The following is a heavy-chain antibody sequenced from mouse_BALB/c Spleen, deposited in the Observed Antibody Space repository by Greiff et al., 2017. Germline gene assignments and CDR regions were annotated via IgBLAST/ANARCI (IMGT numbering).Heavy chain of an antibody. Sequence: EVHLVESGGGLVQPGGSRKLSCAASGFTFSSFGMHWVRQAPEKGLEWVAYISSGSSTIYYADTVKGRFTISRDNPKNTLFLQMTSLRSEDTAMYYCARGTTGAWFAYWGQGTLVTVSA. CDR2: ISSGSSTI. V-gene: IGHV5-17*02. CDR1: GFTFSSFG. CDR3: ARGTTGAWFAY. D-gene: IGHD1-1*01. J-gene: IGHJ3*01.